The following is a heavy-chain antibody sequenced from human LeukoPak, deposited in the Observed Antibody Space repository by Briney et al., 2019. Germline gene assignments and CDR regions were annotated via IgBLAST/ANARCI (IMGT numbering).Heavy chain of an antibody. CDR1: GFTFSSYA. D-gene: IGHD3-10*01. Sequence: PGGSLRPSCAASGFTFSSYAMSWVRQAPGKGLEWVSAISGSGSTYYADSVKGRFTISRDNSKNTLYLQMNSLRAEDTAVYYCAKELYGSGSYYRDYFDYWGQGTLVTVSS. CDR2: ISGSGST. CDR3: AKELYGSGSYYRDYFDY. V-gene: IGHV3-23*01. J-gene: IGHJ4*02.